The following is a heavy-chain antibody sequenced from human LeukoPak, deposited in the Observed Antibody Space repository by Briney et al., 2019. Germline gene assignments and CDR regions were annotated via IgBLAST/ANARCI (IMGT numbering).Heavy chain of an antibody. Sequence: ASVRVSCKASGYTFTSYDINWVRQATGQGLEWMGWMNSNSGNTGYAQKFQGRVTMTRNTSISTAYMELSSLRSEDTAVYYCARGWDSSGWYGFHWFDPWGQGTLVTVSS. D-gene: IGHD6-19*01. V-gene: IGHV1-8*01. J-gene: IGHJ5*02. CDR3: ARGWDSSGWYGFHWFDP. CDR1: GYTFTSYD. CDR2: MNSNSGNT.